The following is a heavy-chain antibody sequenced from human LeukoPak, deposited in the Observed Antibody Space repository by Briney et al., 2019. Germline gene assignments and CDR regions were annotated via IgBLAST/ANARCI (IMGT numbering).Heavy chain of an antibody. J-gene: IGHJ4*02. V-gene: IGHV4-4*02. D-gene: IGHD6-13*01. CDR1: GGSISSSNW. CDR3: ARDRYSSNWYFDY. CDR2: IYHSGST. Sequence: SGTLSLTCAVSGGSISSSNWWSWVRQPPGKGLEWIGEIYHSGSTNYNPSLKSRVTISVDKSKNQFSLNLRSVTAADTAVYYCARDRYSSNWYFDYWGRGTLVTVSS.